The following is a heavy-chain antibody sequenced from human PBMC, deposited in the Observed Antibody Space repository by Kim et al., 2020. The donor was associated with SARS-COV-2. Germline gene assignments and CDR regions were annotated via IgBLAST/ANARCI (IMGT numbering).Heavy chain of an antibody. V-gene: IGHV3-15*01. CDR2: IKSKTDGGTT. D-gene: IGHD3-10*01. J-gene: IGHJ2*01. CDR3: TTAPGLSMVRGVPL. CDR1: GFTFSNAW. Sequence: GGSLRLSCAASGFTFSNAWMSWVRQAPGKGLEWVGRIKSKTDGGTTDYAAPVKGRFTISRDDSKNTLYLQMNSLKTEDTAVYYCTTAPGLSMVRGVPLWGRGTLVTVSS.